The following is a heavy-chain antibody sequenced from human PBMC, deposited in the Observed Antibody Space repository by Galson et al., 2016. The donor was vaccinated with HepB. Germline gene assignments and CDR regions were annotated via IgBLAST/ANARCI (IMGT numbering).Heavy chain of an antibody. J-gene: IGHJ3*01. CDR1: GFTFRNYG. V-gene: IGHV3-23*01. D-gene: IGHD4-23*01. CDR3: VPTCDGGPCSGDAFNV. CDR2: ISGSGGSA. Sequence: SLRLSCAASGFTFRNYGMTWVRQAPGKGLQWVAAISGSGGSAYHADSVMGRFTISRDNSKNTLYLQMNSLRAADTAVYYCVPTCDGGPCSGDAFNVWGQGTRVTVSS.